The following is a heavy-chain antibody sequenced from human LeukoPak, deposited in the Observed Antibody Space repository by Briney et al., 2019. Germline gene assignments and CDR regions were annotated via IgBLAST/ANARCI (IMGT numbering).Heavy chain of an antibody. CDR3: ARSGPLLRYFDWLLYGFDY. V-gene: IGHV4-34*01. Sequence: SETLSLTCAVYGGSFSGYYWSWIRQPPGKGLEWTGEINHSGSTNYNPSLKSRVTISVDTSKNQFSLKLSSVTAADTAVYYCARSGPLLRYFDWLLYGFDYWGQGTLVTVSS. CDR2: INHSGST. J-gene: IGHJ4*02. CDR1: GGSFSGYY. D-gene: IGHD3-9*01.